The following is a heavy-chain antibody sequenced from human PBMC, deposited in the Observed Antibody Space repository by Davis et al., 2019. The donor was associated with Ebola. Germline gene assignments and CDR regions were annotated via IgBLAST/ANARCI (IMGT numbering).Heavy chain of an antibody. CDR1: GYTFTTYG. D-gene: IGHD6-6*01. Sequence: ASVKVSCKASGYTFTTYGISWVRQAPGQGLEWMGWISPYNGNRNSAQKLQGRVTMTTDTSTSTAYMELRSLRSDDTAMYYCARDDREYSSSSDYWGQGTLVTVSS. V-gene: IGHV1-18*01. J-gene: IGHJ4*02. CDR2: ISPYNGNR. CDR3: ARDDREYSSSSDY.